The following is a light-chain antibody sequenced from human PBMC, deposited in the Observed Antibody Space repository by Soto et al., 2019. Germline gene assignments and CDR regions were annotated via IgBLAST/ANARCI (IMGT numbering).Light chain of an antibody. CDR1: QDIDNS. CDR2: AVS. V-gene: IGKV1-33*01. Sequence: IQLTQSPSSLSASVAETVTITCRASQDIDNSLNWYQHQPGKAPKLLIYAVSFLETGVPSRFSGRGSGTTFSLTINSLQADDSATYYCQQHDGRPTMTFGQGTRLDIK. CDR3: QQHDGRPTMT. J-gene: IGKJ5*01.